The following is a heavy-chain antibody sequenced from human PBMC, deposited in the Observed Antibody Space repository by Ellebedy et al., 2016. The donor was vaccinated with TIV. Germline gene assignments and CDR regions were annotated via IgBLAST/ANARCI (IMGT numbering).Heavy chain of an antibody. J-gene: IGHJ4*02. CDR3: AWYNSGSKTFDY. CDR2: TYYRSKWYN. D-gene: IGHD6-19*01. CDR1: GDSVSSGGPT. Sequence: MPSETLSLTCAISGDSVSSGGPTWNWIRQSPSRGLEWLGRTYYRSKWYNEYAISVRSRITINPDTSNNQFSLQLNSVTAEDTAVYYFAWYNSGSKTFDYWGQGALVTVSS. V-gene: IGHV6-1*01.